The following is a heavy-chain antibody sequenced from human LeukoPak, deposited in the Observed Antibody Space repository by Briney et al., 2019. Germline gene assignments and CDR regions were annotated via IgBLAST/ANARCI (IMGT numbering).Heavy chain of an antibody. Sequence: SETLSLTCTVSGGSISSSNWWSWVRQPPGKGLEWIGEIYHSGSTNYNPSLKSRVTISVDKSKNQFSLKLSSVTAADTAVYYCARDLDSPPDYYGMDVWGQGTTVTVSS. CDR3: ARDLDSPPDYYGMDV. D-gene: IGHD2-15*01. CDR1: GGSISSSNW. J-gene: IGHJ6*02. V-gene: IGHV4-4*02. CDR2: IYHSGST.